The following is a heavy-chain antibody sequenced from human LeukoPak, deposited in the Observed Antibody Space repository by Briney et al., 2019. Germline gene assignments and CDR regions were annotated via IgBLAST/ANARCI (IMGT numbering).Heavy chain of an antibody. J-gene: IGHJ4*02. CDR3: ARKTKQYITDY. CDR1: GGSLSSGDYY. D-gene: IGHD1-14*01. CDR2: IYYSGTT. V-gene: IGHV4-30-4*01. Sequence: PSQTLSLTCTFSGGSLSSGDYYWSRIRQPPGKGLECIWYIYYSGTTYYNPSIKSLVTISVDTSKNQLSLKLRYVTAEDRAVYYCARKTKQYITDYWGQGSLVSVSS.